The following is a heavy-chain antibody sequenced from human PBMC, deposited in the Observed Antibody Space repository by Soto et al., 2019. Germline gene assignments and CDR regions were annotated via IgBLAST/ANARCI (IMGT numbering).Heavy chain of an antibody. CDR3: ARGSSFRGDFDI. J-gene: IGHJ3*02. CDR1: GGSISSSSW. V-gene: IGHV4-4*02. D-gene: IGHD2-21*01. CDR2: FYHAGSP. Sequence: HLQESGPGLVRPSETLSLTCAVSGGSISSSSWWTWVRQSPEKGLEWIGEFYHAGSPDLNPAFQSRVTISLDKSKNNFSLRLTSVTAADTAVYYCARGSSFRGDFDIWGQGTTVTVSS.